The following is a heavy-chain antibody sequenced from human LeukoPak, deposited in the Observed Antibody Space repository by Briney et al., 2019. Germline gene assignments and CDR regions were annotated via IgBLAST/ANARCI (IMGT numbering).Heavy chain of an antibody. J-gene: IGHJ4*02. V-gene: IGHV4-4*07. CDR1: GGSISRYY. Sequence: SETLSLTCSVSGGSISRYYWGWLRQPAGKGLEWIGRIYSSGSRNYNPSLKSRVTMSVDTSKNQFSLKLSSVTAADTAVYYCARDLAGTSFDYWGQGTLVTVSS. D-gene: IGHD1-1*01. CDR2: IYSSGSR. CDR3: ARDLAGTSFDY.